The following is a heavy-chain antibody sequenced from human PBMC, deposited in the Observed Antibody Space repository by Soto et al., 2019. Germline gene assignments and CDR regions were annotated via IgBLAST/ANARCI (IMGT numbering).Heavy chain of an antibody. Sequence: QVQLVESGGGVVQPGRSLRLSCAASGFTFSTYAMHWVRQAPGKGLEWVAVMSYDGTKKYYAESVKGRFTISRDNSKNTLYLQMNSLRGDDTAVYFCATGQPSSWYYFGYWGQGTMVTVSS. D-gene: IGHD6-13*01. J-gene: IGHJ4*02. CDR3: ATGQPSSWYYFGY. V-gene: IGHV3-30-3*01. CDR1: GFTFSTYA. CDR2: MSYDGTKK.